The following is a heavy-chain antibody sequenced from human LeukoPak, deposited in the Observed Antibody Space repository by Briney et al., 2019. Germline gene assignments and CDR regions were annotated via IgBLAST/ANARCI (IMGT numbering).Heavy chain of an antibody. J-gene: IGHJ1*01. Sequence: GGSLRLSCAASGFTFSSYGMHWVRQAPGRGLEWVGFIRYDGSNKYDADSVKGRFTISRDNSKNTLYLQMNSLRAEDTAVYYCAKDLNPVLVQYFQHWGQGTLVTVSS. CDR2: IRYDGSNK. D-gene: IGHD3-3*01. CDR3: AKDLNPVLVQYFQH. V-gene: IGHV3-30*02. CDR1: GFTFSSYG.